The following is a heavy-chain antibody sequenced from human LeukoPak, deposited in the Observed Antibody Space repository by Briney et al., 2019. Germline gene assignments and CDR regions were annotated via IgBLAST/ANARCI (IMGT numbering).Heavy chain of an antibody. CDR3: ARVRRDIVATIPPYFDY. CDR2: MSYRGTT. CDR1: GGSISSTAYY. V-gene: IGHV4-39*07. Sequence: SETLSLTCTVSGGSISSTAYYWGWIRQPPGKGLEWIGSMSYRGTTYYNPSLKSRVTISVDTSKNQFSLKLSSVTAADTAMYYCARVRRDIVATIPPYFDYWGQGTLVTVSS. D-gene: IGHD5-12*01. J-gene: IGHJ4*02.